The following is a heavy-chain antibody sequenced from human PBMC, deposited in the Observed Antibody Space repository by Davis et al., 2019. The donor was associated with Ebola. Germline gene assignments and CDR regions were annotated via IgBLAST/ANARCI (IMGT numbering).Heavy chain of an antibody. CDR2: LYYSGST. CDR3: ARVLYYYDTSGFDY. Sequence: SETLSLTCTVSGGSISSYYWGWIRQPPGKALEWIGSLYYSGSTYYNPSLKSRVTISVDTSKNQFSLKLSSVTAADTAVYYCARVLYYYDTSGFDYWGQGTLVTVSS. CDR1: GGSISSYY. D-gene: IGHD3-22*01. V-gene: IGHV4-39*07. J-gene: IGHJ4*02.